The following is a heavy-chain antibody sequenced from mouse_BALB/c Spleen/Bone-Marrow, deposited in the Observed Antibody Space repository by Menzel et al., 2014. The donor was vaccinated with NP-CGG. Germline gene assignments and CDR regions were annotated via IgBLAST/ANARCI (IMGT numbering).Heavy chain of an antibody. D-gene: IGHD2-1*01. CDR2: ISSGSSTI. CDR3: ARGGNFDWFAY. J-gene: IGHJ3*01. Sequence: VMLVESGGGLVQPGGSRKLSCAASGFTFSSFGMHWVRQAPEKGLEWVAYISSGSSTIYYADTVKGRFTISRDNTKNTLFLQMTSLRSEDTAMYYCARGGNFDWFAYWGQGTLVTVSA. CDR1: GFTFSSFG. V-gene: IGHV5-17*02.